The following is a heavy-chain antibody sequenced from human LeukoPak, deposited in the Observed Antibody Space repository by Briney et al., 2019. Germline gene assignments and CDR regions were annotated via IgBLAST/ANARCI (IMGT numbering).Heavy chain of an antibody. Sequence: GGSLRLSCAASGFTFSSYWMSWVRQAPGKGLEWVANIKQDGSEKYYVDSVKGRFTISRDNAKNSLYLKMNSLRAEDTAVYYCARDRATVANTLGYFDYWGQGTLVTVSS. V-gene: IGHV3-7*04. J-gene: IGHJ4*02. CDR2: IKQDGSEK. D-gene: IGHD5-12*01. CDR3: ARDRATVANTLGYFDY. CDR1: GFTFSSYW.